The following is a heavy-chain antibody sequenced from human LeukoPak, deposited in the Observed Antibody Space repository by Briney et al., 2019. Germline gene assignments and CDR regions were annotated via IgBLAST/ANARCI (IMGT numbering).Heavy chain of an antibody. Sequence: GGSLRLSCAASGFTFSSSAMSWVRQAPGKGLEWVSSISSSSSYIYYADSVKGRFTISRDNAKNSLYLQMNSLRAEDTAVYYCARGSSFGYCSSTSCYGTEYYYYGMDVWGQGTTVTVSS. CDR1: GFTFSSSA. J-gene: IGHJ6*02. CDR2: ISSSSSYI. V-gene: IGHV3-21*01. CDR3: ARGSSFGYCSSTSCYGTEYYYYGMDV. D-gene: IGHD2-2*01.